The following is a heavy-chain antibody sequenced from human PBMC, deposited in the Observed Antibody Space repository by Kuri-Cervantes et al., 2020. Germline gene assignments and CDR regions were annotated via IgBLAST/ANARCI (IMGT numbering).Heavy chain of an antibody. Sequence: GGSLRLSCAASGFTFDDYAMHWVRQAPGKGLEWVSSISSSSSYIYYADSVKGRFTISRDNAKNSLYLQMNSLRAEDTAVYYCARDRLRLVSDDAFDIWGQGTMVTVSS. V-gene: IGHV3-21*01. CDR2: ISSSSSYI. D-gene: IGHD6-19*01. J-gene: IGHJ3*02. CDR3: ARDRLRLVSDDAFDI. CDR1: GFTFDDYA.